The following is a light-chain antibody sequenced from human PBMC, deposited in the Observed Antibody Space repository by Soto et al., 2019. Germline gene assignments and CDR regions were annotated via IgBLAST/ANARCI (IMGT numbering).Light chain of an antibody. CDR1: NNDIGAYNS. Sequence: QSVLTQPASVSGSPGQSITISCTGTNNDIGAYNSVSWYQQHPGKAPKLLIFEVSNRPSGTSNRFSGSKSVNTASLTISGLQAEDEADYYCASFTRSSTWVFGGGTKLTVL. V-gene: IGLV2-14*01. CDR3: ASFTRSSTWV. CDR2: EVS. J-gene: IGLJ2*01.